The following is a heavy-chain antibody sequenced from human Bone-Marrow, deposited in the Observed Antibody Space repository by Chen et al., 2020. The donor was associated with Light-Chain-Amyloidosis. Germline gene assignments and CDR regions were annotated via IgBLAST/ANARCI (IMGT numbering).Heavy chain of an antibody. CDR2: ISSSGSTI. CDR1: GFTSSSYE. Sequence: EVQLVESGGGLVQPGGSLRLSCAASGFTSSSYEMNWVRQAPGKGLEWVSYISSSGSTIYYADSVKGRFTISRDNAKNSLYLQMNSXRAEDTAVYYCARVGFYNWNVHNAFDIWGQGTMVTVSS. J-gene: IGHJ3*02. D-gene: IGHD1-1*01. V-gene: IGHV3-48*03. CDR3: ARVGFYNWNVHNAFDI.